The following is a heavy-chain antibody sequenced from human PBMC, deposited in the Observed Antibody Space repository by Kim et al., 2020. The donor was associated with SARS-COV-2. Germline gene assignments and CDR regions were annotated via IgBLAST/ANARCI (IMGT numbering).Heavy chain of an antibody. CDR3: ARRYYYSGSGSFSHYYYGMDV. J-gene: IGHJ6*02. CDR1: GFTFSDYY. V-gene: IGHV3-11*03. Sequence: GGSLRLSCAASGFTFSDYYMSWIRQAPGKGLEWVSYISSSSSYTNYADSVKGRFTISRDNAKNSLYLQMNSLRAEDTAVYYCARRYYYSGSGSFSHYYYGMDVWGQGTTVTVSS. CDR2: ISSSSSYT. D-gene: IGHD3-10*01.